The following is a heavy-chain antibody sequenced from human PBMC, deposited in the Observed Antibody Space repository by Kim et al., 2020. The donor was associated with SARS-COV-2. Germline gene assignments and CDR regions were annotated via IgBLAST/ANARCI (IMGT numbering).Heavy chain of an antibody. D-gene: IGHD3-3*01. V-gene: IGHV4-31*03. CDR2: IYYSGST. CDR3: ARVWGQQPRITIFGVNNWFDP. Sequence: SETLSLTCTVSGGSISSGGYYWSWIRQHPGKGLEWIGYIYYSGSTYYNPSLKSRVTISVDTSKNQFSLKLSSVTAADTAVYYCARVWGQQPRITIFGVNNWFDPWGQGTLVTVSS. J-gene: IGHJ5*02. CDR1: GGSISSGGYY.